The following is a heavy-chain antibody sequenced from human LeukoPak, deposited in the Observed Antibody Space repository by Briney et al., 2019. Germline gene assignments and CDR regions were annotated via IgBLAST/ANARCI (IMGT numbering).Heavy chain of an antibody. V-gene: IGHV1-46*01. CDR3: ARNAEGLYCSSTSCYFWFDP. D-gene: IGHD2-2*01. J-gene: IGHJ5*02. CDR2: INPSGGST. CDR1: GYTFTSYY. Sequence: ASVKVSCKASGYTFTSYYMHWVRQAPGQGLEWMGIINPSGGSTSYAQKLQGRVTMTTDTSTSTAYMELRSLRSDDTAVYYCARNAEGLYCSSTSCYFWFDPWGQGTLVTVS.